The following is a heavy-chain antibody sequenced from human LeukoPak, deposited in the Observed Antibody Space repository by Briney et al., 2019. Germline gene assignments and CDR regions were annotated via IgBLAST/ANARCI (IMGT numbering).Heavy chain of an antibody. CDR3: ARGYGDFDY. J-gene: IGHJ4*02. Sequence: PSETLSLTCTVPGGSISSYYWSWIRQPPGKGLEWIGYIYYSGNTNYNPSLKSRVTISVDTSKNQFSLKLSSVTAADTAVYYCARGYGDFDYWGQGTLVTVSS. CDR1: GGSISSYY. CDR2: IYYSGNT. D-gene: IGHD4-17*01. V-gene: IGHV4-59*08.